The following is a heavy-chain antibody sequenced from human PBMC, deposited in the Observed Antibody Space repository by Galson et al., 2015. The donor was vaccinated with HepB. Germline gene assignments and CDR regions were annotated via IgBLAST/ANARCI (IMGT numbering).Heavy chain of an antibody. D-gene: IGHD3-22*01. Sequence: SVKVSCKASGYTFTGYYMHWVRQAPGQGLEWMGWINPNSGGTNYAQKFQGRVTMTRDTSISTAYMELSRLRSDDTAVYYCARGRYYDSSGQPTFDYWGQGTLATVSS. CDR3: ARGRYYDSSGQPTFDY. CDR1: GYTFTGYY. V-gene: IGHV1-2*02. J-gene: IGHJ4*02. CDR2: INPNSGGT.